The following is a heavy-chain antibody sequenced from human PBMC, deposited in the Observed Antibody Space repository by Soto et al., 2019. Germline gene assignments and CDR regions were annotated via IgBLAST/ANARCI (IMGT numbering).Heavy chain of an antibody. J-gene: IGHJ6*02. V-gene: IGHV3-33*01. CDR1: GFTFRDHA. CDR3: ARALFPDVDIYAMDV. Sequence: GGSLRLSCAASGFTFRDHAMHWVRQAPGKGREWLAIIWNDGSNKFYAGSVQGRFTISRDNSKNTVYLQMNTLSAEDTAVYYCARALFPDVDIYAMDVWGQGTTVTVS. CDR2: IWNDGSNK. D-gene: IGHD5-12*01.